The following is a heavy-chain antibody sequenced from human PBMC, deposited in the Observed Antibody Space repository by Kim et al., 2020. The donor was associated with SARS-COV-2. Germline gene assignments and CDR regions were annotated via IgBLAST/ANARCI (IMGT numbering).Heavy chain of an antibody. CDR2: IYYSGST. D-gene: IGHD3-10*01. V-gene: IGHV4-39*01. Sequence: SETLSLTCTVSGGSISSSSYYWGWIRQPPGQGLEWIGSIYYSGSTYYNPSLKSRVTISVDTSKNQFSLKLSSVTAADTAVYYCARSPPGLWFGELWGHFVYSGQGALGTASS. CDR1: GGSISSSSYY. J-gene: IGHJ4*02. CDR3: ARSPPGLWFGELWGHFVY.